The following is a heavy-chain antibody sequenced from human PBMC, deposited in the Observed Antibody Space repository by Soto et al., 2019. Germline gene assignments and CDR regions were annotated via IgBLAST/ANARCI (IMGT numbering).Heavy chain of an antibody. V-gene: IGHV4-30-4*01. CDR3: ARERVGADWFDP. J-gene: IGHJ5*02. D-gene: IGHD1-26*01. Sequence: PSETLSLTCTVSGGSISSGDYYWSWIRQPPGKGLEWIGYIYYSGSTYYNPSLKSRVTISVDTSKNQFSLKLSSVTAADTAVYYCARERVGADWFDPWGQGTLGTVSS. CDR2: IYYSGST. CDR1: GGSISSGDYY.